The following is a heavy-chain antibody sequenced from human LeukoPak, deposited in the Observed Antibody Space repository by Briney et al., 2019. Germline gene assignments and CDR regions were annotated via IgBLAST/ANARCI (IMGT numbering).Heavy chain of an antibody. V-gene: IGHV1-2*02. CDR1: GYTFTGYY. D-gene: IGHD3-3*01. Sequence: GASVKVSCKASGYTFTGYYMHWVRQAPGQGLEWMGWINPNSGGTNYAQKFQGRVTMTRDTSISTAYMELSRLRSDDTAVYYCARDLVYDFWSGYYRDYYYYGMDVWGQGTTVTVSS. CDR2: INPNSGGT. CDR3: ARDLVYDFWSGYYRDYYYYGMDV. J-gene: IGHJ6*02.